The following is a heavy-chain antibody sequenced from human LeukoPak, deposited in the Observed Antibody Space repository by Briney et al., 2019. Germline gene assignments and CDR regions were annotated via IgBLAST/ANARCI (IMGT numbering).Heavy chain of an antibody. V-gene: IGHV1-2*02. CDR3: AREKVRLGELSLGY. CDR1: GYTFTSYG. CDR2: INPNSGGT. D-gene: IGHD3-16*02. Sequence: ASVKVSCTASGYTFTSYGISWVRQAPGQGLEWMGWINPNSGGTNYAQKFQGRVTMTRDTSISTAYMELSRLRSDDTAVYYCAREKVRLGELSLGYWGQGTLVTVSS. J-gene: IGHJ4*02.